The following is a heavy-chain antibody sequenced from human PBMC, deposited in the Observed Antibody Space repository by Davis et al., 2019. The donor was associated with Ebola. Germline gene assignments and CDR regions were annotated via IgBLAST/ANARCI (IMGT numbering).Heavy chain of an antibody. Sequence: GESLKISCAASGFTFSSYAMSWVRQAPGKGLEWVSVLYSAGSTFYADSVKGRFTISRDNSNNMLYLQMNSLRVGDTAVYFCARSPYYDSLGLNWGKGTLVTVSS. CDR1: GFTFSSYA. CDR2: LYSAGST. CDR3: ARSPYYDSLGLN. V-gene: IGHV3-23*03. D-gene: IGHD3-9*01. J-gene: IGHJ4*02.